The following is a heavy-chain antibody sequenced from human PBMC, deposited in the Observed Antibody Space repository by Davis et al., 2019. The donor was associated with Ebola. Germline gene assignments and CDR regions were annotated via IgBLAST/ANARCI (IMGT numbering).Heavy chain of an antibody. CDR2: IYYSGST. CDR3: AREKGGDYRALVYYYYGMDV. V-gene: IGHV4-30-4*01. Sequence: MPSETLSLTCTVSGGSISSGDYYWSWIRQPPGKGLEWIGYIYYSGSTYYNPSLKSRVTISVDTSKNQFSLKLSSVTAADTAVYYCAREKGGDYRALVYYYYGMDVWGKGTTVTVSS. CDR1: GGSISSGDYY. D-gene: IGHD4-17*01. J-gene: IGHJ6*04.